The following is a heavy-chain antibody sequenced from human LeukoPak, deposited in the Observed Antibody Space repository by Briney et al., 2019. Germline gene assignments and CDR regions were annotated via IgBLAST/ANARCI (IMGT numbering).Heavy chain of an antibody. CDR3: ARLKGSYDLLTGYGGYGMDV. V-gene: IGHV4-34*01. CDR1: GGSFSGYY. CDR2: INHSGST. Sequence: SETLSLTCAVYGGSFSGYYWSWIRQPPGKGLEWIGEINHSGSTNYNPSLKSRVTISVDTSKNQFSLKLSSVTAADTAVYYCARLKGSYDLLTGYGGYGMDVWGKGTTVTVSS. D-gene: IGHD3-9*01. J-gene: IGHJ6*04.